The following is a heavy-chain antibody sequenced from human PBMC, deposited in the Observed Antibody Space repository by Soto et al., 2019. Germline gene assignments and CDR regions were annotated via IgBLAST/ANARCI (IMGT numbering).Heavy chain of an antibody. CDR2: IYSGGST. CDR1: GFTVSSHY. J-gene: IGHJ4*02. V-gene: IGHV3-53*01. Sequence: GXSLRLSCAASGFTVSSHYMGWVRQAPGEGLEWVSVIYSGGSTYYADSVKGRFTISRDNSKNTLYLQMNSLRAEDTSVYYCARGRWLRDPFDYWGQGTLVTVSS. D-gene: IGHD5-12*01. CDR3: ARGRWLRDPFDY.